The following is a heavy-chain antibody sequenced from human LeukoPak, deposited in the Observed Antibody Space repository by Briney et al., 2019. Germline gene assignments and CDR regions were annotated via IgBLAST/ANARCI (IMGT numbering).Heavy chain of an antibody. V-gene: IGHV3-23*01. J-gene: IGHJ4*02. CDR3: AKEARGYSYGDY. CDR2: INGSEHST. D-gene: IGHD5-18*01. Sequence: GGSLRLSCAASGFTFSSYAMSWVRQAPGKGLERVSAINGSEHSTYYADSVKGRFTISRDNSKNTLYLQMNSLRAEDTAVYYCAKEARGYSYGDYWGQGTLVTVSS. CDR1: GFTFSSYA.